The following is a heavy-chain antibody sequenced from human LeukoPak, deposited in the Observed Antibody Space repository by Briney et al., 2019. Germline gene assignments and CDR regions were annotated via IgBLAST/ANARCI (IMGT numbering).Heavy chain of an antibody. CDR1: GFTFSSYA. V-gene: IGHV3-23*01. CDR2: ISGSGGRT. J-gene: IGHJ4*02. D-gene: IGHD3-22*01. Sequence: AGGSLRLSCAASGFTFSSYAMSWVRQAPGKGLDWVSAISGSGGRTYYADSVKGRFTISRDNSKNTLYLQMHSLRAEDTAVYYCAKAYYYDSSGYSFDYWGQGTLVTVSS. CDR3: AKAYYYDSSGYSFDY.